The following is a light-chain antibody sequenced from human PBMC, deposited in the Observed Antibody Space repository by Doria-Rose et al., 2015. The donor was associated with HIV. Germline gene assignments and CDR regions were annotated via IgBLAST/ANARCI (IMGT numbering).Light chain of an antibody. CDR3: QQYYDTPS. CDR1: QSLLYTSKNY. Sequence: TQSPESLGMSLGERATLNCKSNQSLLYTSKNYLAWYQQKPAQPPKLLIYCASTRQSGVPARFSGSGSGTDFTLTISSLEAEDVAVYYCQQYYDTPSFGPGTTVDIK. J-gene: IGKJ3*01. CDR2: CAS. V-gene: IGKV4-1*01.